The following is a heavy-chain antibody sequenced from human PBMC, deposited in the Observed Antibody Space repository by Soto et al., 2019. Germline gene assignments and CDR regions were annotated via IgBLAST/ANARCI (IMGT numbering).Heavy chain of an antibody. D-gene: IGHD2-21*02. CDR2: IYYSGST. CDR1: GESISSSSYY. CDR3: ARQRTTVVTQAYFDH. J-gene: IGHJ4*02. Sequence: SETLSLTCIVSGESISSSSYYWGWIRQPPGKGLEWIGSIYYSGSTYYNPSFKSRATISIDTSKNQFSLKLSSVTATDTAVYYCARQRTTVVTQAYFDHWGQGALVTVSS. V-gene: IGHV4-39*01.